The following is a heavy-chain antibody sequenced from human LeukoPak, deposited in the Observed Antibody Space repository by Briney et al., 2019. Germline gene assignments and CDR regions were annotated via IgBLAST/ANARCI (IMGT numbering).Heavy chain of an antibody. D-gene: IGHD6-19*01. J-gene: IGHJ4*02. CDR2: IYPGDSDS. CDR1: SYTFTNYW. V-gene: IGHV5-51*01. CDR3: ARFLYSSGFFHFDY. Sequence: GESLKISFKRFSYTFTNYWIGWVRQMPGKGLEWLGIIYPGDSDSRYSPSFQGQVTISADKSISTAYLQWSSLKASDTAIYYCARFLYSSGFFHFDYWGQGTQVTVSS.